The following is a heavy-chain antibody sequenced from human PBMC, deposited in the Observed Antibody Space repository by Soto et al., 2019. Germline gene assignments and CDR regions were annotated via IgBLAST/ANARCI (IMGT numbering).Heavy chain of an antibody. CDR1: GFTFTSSA. CDR2: IVVGSGNT. CDR3: AAVGPQVVVADDDFDI. J-gene: IGHJ3*02. V-gene: IGHV1-58*01. D-gene: IGHD2-15*01. Sequence: SVKVSCKASGFTFTSSAVQWVRQARGQRLEWIGWIVVGSGNTNYAQKFQERVTITRDMSTSTAYMELSSLRSEDTAVYYCAAVGPQVVVADDDFDIWCQGTMVTVSS.